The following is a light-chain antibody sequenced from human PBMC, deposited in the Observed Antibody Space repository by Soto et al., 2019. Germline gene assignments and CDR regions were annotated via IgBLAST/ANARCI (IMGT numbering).Light chain of an antibody. CDR1: SSDFGAYNF. CDR2: DVS. CDR3: SSCTGRSTPYV. V-gene: IGLV2-14*03. J-gene: IGLJ1*01. Sequence: QSVLTQPDSVYGSPGQSIAISCTGSSSDFGAYNFVSWYQQHPGKVPKLMIYDVSNRPSGVSDRFSGSKSGNTAPLTISGLQTEDEADYFCSSCTGRSTPYVFGTGTKVTVL.